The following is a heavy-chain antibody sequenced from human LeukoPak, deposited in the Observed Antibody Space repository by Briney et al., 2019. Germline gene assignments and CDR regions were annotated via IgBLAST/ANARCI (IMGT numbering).Heavy chain of an antibody. CDR2: IYYSGST. CDR3: ARVRSYDFWSGYYDAFDI. Sequence: SETLSLTCTVSGGSISSYYWSWIRQPPGKGLEWIGYIYYSGSTNYNPSLKSRVTISVDTSENQFSLKLSSVTAADTAVYYCARVRSYDFWSGYYDAFDIWGQGTMVTVSS. CDR1: GGSISSYY. J-gene: IGHJ3*02. V-gene: IGHV4-59*01. D-gene: IGHD3-3*01.